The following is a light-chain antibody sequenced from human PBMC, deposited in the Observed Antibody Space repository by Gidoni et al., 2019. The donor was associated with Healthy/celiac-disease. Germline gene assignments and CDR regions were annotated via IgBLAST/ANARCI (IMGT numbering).Light chain of an antibody. CDR3: QQYYSTPWT. J-gene: IGKJ1*01. CDR1: QSVLYSSNNKNY. Sequence: DIVMTQSPESLAVSLGERATINCKSSQSVLYSSNNKNYLDWYQQKPGQPPKLLIYWASTRESGVPDRFSGSGSGTDFTLTISSLQAEDVAVYYCQQYYSTPWTFGQGTKVEIK. CDR2: WAS. V-gene: IGKV4-1*01.